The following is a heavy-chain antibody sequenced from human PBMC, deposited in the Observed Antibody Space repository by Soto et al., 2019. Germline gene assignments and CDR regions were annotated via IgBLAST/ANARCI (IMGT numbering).Heavy chain of an antibody. CDR3: ARSIVVVTALDY. Sequence: GASVKVSCKASGCTFTSYAMHWVRQAPGQRLEWMGWINAGNGNTKYSQKFQGRVTITRDTSASTAYMELSSLRSEDTAVYYCARSIVVVTALDYWGQGTLVTVSS. J-gene: IGHJ4*02. CDR2: INAGNGNT. D-gene: IGHD2-21*02. V-gene: IGHV1-3*01. CDR1: GCTFTSYA.